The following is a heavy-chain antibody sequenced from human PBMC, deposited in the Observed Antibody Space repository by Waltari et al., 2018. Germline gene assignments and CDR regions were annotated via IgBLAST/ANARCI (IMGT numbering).Heavy chain of an antibody. CDR2: ISSSSSTI. J-gene: IGHJ5*02. Sequence: EVQLVESGGGLVQPGGSLRLSCAASGFTFSSYSMNWVRQAPGKGLEWVSYISSSSSTIYYADSVKGRFTISRDNAKNSLYLQMNSLRAEDTAVYYCAKGCDFWSERWFDPWGQGTLVTVSS. CDR1: GFTFSSYS. D-gene: IGHD3-3*01. CDR3: AKGCDFWSERWFDP. V-gene: IGHV3-48*04.